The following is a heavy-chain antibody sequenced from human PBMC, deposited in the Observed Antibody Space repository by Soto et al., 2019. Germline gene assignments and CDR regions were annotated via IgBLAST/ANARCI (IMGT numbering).Heavy chain of an antibody. CDR1: GFTFSSYS. CDR2: ISSSSSYI. D-gene: IGHD6-6*01. CDR3: ASGIAARWVPIDY. J-gene: IGHJ4*02. Sequence: PAGSLRLSCAASGFTFSSYSMNWVRQAPGKWLEWVSSISSSSSYIYYADSVKGRFTISRDNAKNSLYLQMNSLRAEDTAVYYCASGIAARWVPIDYWGQGT. V-gene: IGHV3-21*01.